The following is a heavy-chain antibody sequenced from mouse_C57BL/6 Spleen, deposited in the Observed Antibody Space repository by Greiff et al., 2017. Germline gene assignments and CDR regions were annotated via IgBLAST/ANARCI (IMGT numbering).Heavy chain of an antibody. CDR3: ARSGIYYGYHYAMDD. CDR1: GYTFTSSW. D-gene: IGHD2-2*01. CDR2: IAPNSGGT. J-gene: IGHJ4*01. V-gene: IGHV1-72*01. Sequence: QVQLKQPGAELVKPGASVKLSCKASGYTFTSSWMHWVEQRSGRGLEWIGRIAPNSGGTKYHEKFKSKATLTVDKPSSTAYMQRSSLTSEDSAVYYGARSGIYYGYHYAMDDGGQGTAVTVSS.